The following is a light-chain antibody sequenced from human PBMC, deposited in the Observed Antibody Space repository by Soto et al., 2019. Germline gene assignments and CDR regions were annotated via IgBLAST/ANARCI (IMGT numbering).Light chain of an antibody. J-gene: IGLJ3*02. Sequence: QSALTQPASVSGSPRQSITISCTGTSIYVGSNNLFSWYQQHQGKSPKLLIYDATQRPSGFSDRFSCANSGNKASQTISGLQPEDDADYYCCSYAGSTTFWVFGGGTKLTVL. CDR3: CSYAGSTTFWV. CDR1: SIYVGSNNL. V-gene: IGLV2-23*02. CDR2: DAT.